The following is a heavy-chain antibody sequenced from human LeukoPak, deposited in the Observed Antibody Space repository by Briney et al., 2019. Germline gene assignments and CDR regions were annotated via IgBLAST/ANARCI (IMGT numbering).Heavy chain of an antibody. D-gene: IGHD3-16*02. Sequence: SETLSLTCTVSGGSISSYYWSWVRQPPGKGLEWIGEINHSGSTNYNPSLKSRVTISVDTSKNQFSLKLSSVTAADTAVYYCASYVWGSYRPFDYWGQGTLVTVSS. CDR3: ASYVWGSYRPFDY. CDR2: INHSGST. J-gene: IGHJ4*02. V-gene: IGHV4-34*01. CDR1: GGSISSYY.